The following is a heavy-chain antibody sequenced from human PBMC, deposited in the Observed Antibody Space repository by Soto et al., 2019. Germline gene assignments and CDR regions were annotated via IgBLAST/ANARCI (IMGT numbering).Heavy chain of an antibody. V-gene: IGHV3-23*01. CDR1: GFTFSSYA. J-gene: IGHJ6*04. CDR2: ISGSGGST. D-gene: IGHD2-2*01. CDR3: AKDRGVAPAASSYV. Sequence: GGSLRLSCAASGFTFSSYAMSWVRQAPGKGLEWVSAISGSGGSTYYADSVKGRSTTSRDNSKNTLYLQMNSLRAEDTAVYYCAKDRGVAPAASSYVWGEGPTVTVSS.